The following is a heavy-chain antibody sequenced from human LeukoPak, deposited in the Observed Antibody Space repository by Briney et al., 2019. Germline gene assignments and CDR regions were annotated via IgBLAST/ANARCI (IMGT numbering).Heavy chain of an antibody. D-gene: IGHD4-23*01. CDR1: GFTFSSYA. V-gene: IGHV3-30-3*01. Sequence: GGSLRLSCAASGFTFSSYAMHWVRQAPGKGLEWVAVISYDGSNKYYADSVKGRFTISRDNSKNTLYLQMNSLRAEDTAVYYCAREGGGNLLSDYWGQGTLVTVSS. J-gene: IGHJ4*02. CDR2: ISYDGSNK. CDR3: AREGGGNLLSDY.